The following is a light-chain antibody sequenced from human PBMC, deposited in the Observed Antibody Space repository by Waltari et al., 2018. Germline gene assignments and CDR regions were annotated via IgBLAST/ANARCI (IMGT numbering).Light chain of an antibody. V-gene: IGLV3-1*01. CDR3: QAWDSSAVV. CDR2: QDT. J-gene: IGLJ3*02. Sequence: SFAPTQPPSGTVSPGQTASITCPRHTLGDKNACWYQQKPGQSPVLVIYQDTKRPSGIPERFSGSNSGNTATLTISGTQATDEADYYCQAWDSSAVVFGGGTKLTVL. CDR1: TLGDKN.